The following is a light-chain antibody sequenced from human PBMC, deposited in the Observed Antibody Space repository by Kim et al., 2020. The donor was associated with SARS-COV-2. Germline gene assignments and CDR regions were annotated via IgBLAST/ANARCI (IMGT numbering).Light chain of an antibody. V-gene: IGLV2-14*01. CDR3: SSYTSSSTS. Sequence: QSALTQPASVSGSPGQSITISCTGTSSDVGGYNYVSWYQQHPGKPPKLMIYDVSKRPSGVSNRFSGSKSGNTASLTISGLQAEDEADYYCSSYTSSSTSFGGGTQLTVL. CDR1: SSDVGGYNY. J-gene: IGLJ3*02. CDR2: DVS.